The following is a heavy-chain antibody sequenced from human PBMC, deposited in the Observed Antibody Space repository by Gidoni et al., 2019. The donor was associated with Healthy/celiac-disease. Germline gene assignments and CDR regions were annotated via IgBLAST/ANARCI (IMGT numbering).Heavy chain of an antibody. CDR1: GGSITSSSYY. CDR3: ARHDLRYGDPPLGLIKNWFDP. J-gene: IGHJ5*02. D-gene: IGHD4-17*01. CDR2: ISYSGST. V-gene: IGHV4-39*01. Sequence: QLQLQESGPGLVKPSETLSLTCTVSGGSITSSSYYWGWIRQPPGKGLEWIGSISYSGSTYYNPSLKSRVTISVDTSKNQFSLKLSSVTAADTAVYYCARHDLRYGDPPLGLIKNWFDPWGQGTLVTVSS.